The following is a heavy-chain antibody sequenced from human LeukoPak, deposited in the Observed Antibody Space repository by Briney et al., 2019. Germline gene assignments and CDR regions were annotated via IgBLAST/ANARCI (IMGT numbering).Heavy chain of an antibody. CDR3: ARDKGHDFWIGYRIYYGMDV. D-gene: IGHD3-3*01. CDR1: GYTFTGYY. J-gene: IGHJ6*02. Sequence: GASVKVSCKASGYTFTGYYMHWVRQAPGQGLEWMGWINPNTGGTNYAQKFQGRVTMTRDTSISTAYMELSRLRSDDTAVYYCARDKGHDFWIGYRIYYGMDVCGQGTTGTFSS. V-gene: IGHV1-2*02. CDR2: INPNTGGT.